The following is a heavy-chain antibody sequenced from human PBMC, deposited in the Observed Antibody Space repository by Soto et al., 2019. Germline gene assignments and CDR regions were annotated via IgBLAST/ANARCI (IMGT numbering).Heavy chain of an antibody. Sequence: SETLSLTCTVSGGSISSSSHYWGWIRQPPGKGLEWIGSIYYSGNTYYNPSLKSRVTIHVDTSKNQFSLMLTSVTAADTAVYFCARDTAMVGNFDYWGRGTLVTVSS. V-gene: IGHV4-39*01. CDR3: ARDTAMVGNFDY. CDR1: GGSISSSSHY. D-gene: IGHD5-18*01. CDR2: IYYSGNT. J-gene: IGHJ4*02.